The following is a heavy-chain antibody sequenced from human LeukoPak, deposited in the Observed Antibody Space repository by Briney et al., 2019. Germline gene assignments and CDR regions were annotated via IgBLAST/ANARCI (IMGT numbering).Heavy chain of an antibody. CDR2: ISYDGSNK. J-gene: IGHJ4*02. CDR3: AKDLGPYDILTSCDY. Sequence: PGRSLRLSCAASGFTFSSYGMHWVRQAPGKGLEWVAVISYDGSNKYYADSVKGRFTISRDNSKNTLYLQMNSLRAEDTAVYYCAKDLGPYDILTSCDYWGQGTLVTVSS. CDR1: GFTFSSYG. D-gene: IGHD3-9*01. V-gene: IGHV3-30*18.